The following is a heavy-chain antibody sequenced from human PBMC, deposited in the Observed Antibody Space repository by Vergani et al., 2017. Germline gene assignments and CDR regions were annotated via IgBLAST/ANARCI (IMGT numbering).Heavy chain of an antibody. J-gene: IGHJ6*03. CDR2: IYYSGST. D-gene: IGHD3-3*01. V-gene: IGHV4-59*01. Sequence: QVQLQESGPGLVKPSETLSLTCTVSGGSISSYYWSWIRQPPGKGLEWIGYIYYSGSTNYNPPLKSRVTISVDTSKNQFSLKLSSVTAADTAVYYCARMERITIFGVVGYYYYYMDVWGKGTTVTVSS. CDR3: ARMERITIFGVVGYYYYYMDV. CDR1: GGSISSYY.